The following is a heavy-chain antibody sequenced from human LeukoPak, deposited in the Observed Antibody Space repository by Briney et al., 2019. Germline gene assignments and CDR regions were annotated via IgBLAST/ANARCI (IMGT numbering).Heavy chain of an antibody. CDR3: ARAGDMDV. V-gene: IGHV3-48*01. Sequence: PGGSLRLSCAASGFTFSSYNMNWVRQAPGKGLEWISYISGAGSPKNYADSVKGRFTVSRDNAKNSMYLQINSLRVEDTAVYYCARAGDMDVWGRGTTLTVSS. J-gene: IGHJ6*02. CDR1: GFTFSSYN. CDR2: ISGAGSPK.